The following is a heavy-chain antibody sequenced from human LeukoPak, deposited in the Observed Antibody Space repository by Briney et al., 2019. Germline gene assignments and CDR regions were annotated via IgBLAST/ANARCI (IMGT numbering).Heavy chain of an antibody. CDR2: ISYDGSNK. V-gene: IGHV3-30-3*01. CDR3: ARDGYYYGSGSYHSYYFDY. J-gene: IGHJ4*02. Sequence: PGGSLRLSCAASGFTFSSYAMHWVCQAPGKGLEWVAVISYDGSNKYYADSVKGRFTISRDNSKNTLYLQMNSLRAEDTAVYYCARDGYYYGSGSYHSYYFDYWGQGTLVTVSS. CDR1: GFTFSSYA. D-gene: IGHD3-10*01.